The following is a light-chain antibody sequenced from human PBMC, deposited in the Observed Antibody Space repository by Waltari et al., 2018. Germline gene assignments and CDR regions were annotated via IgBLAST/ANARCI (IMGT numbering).Light chain of an antibody. J-gene: IGLJ1*01. CDR2: DND. V-gene: IGLV1-44*01. CDR3: AAWDDSLNGYV. Sequence: QSVLTQSPSASGTPGQRVTISCSGSNSNIGSNPANWYQQLPGAAPKLLIYDNDQRLSGVPARLSGSTSGSSASLAISWLQSEDEAEYYCAAWDDSLNGYVFGTGTKVTVL. CDR1: NSNIGSNP.